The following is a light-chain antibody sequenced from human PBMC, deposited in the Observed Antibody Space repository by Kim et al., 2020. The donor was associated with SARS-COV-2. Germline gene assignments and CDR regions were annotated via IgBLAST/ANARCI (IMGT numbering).Light chain of an antibody. Sequence: SYELTQPPSVSVPPGRTATITCGGNNIGSKFVHWYQQKPGQAPVLVISYDSDRPSGIPERFSGSHSGNTATLTISRVEAGDEADYYCQVWDSTTDHGIFG. CDR3: QVWDSTTDHGI. V-gene: IGLV3-21*04. J-gene: IGLJ1*01. CDR2: YDS. CDR1: NIGSKF.